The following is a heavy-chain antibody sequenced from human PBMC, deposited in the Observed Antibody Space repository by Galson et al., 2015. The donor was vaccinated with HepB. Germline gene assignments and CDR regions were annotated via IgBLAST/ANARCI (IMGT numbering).Heavy chain of an antibody. J-gene: IGHJ3*02. D-gene: IGHD3-22*01. CDR3: ARAAMTVVVRGLNAFDI. Sequence: LRLSCAASGFTLSSFEMSWVRQAPGRGLEWVSYISYSGSAIYYAESVKGRFTISRDNAKNSLYLQMNSLRAEDTAVYYCARAAMTVVVRGLNAFDIWGQGTVVTV. V-gene: IGHV3-48*03. CDR1: GFTLSSFE. CDR2: ISYSGSAI.